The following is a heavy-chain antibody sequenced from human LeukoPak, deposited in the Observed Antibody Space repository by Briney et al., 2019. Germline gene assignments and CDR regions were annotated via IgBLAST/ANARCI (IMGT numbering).Heavy chain of an antibody. CDR3: ARSARQLWLRENPGPFDY. J-gene: IGHJ4*02. V-gene: IGHV4-4*07. Sequence: SETLSLTCTVSGGSISSYYWSWIRQPAGKGLEWIGRIYTSGSTNYNPSLKSRVTMSVDTSKNQFSLKLSSVTAADTAVYYCARSARQLWLRENPGPFDYWGQGTLVTVSS. D-gene: IGHD5-18*01. CDR1: GGSISSYY. CDR2: IYTSGST.